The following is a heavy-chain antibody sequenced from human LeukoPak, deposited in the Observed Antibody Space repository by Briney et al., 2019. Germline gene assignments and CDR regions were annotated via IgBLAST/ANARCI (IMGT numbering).Heavy chain of an antibody. Sequence: GGSLRLSCAASGFTFSSSWMSWVRQAPGKGLEWVANIKQDGSEKYYVDSVKGRFTISRDNAKNSLYLQMNSLRAEDTAVYYCARALGDYYYYYMDVWGKGTTVTVSS. CDR3: ARALGDYYYYYMDV. D-gene: IGHD7-27*01. V-gene: IGHV3-7*01. CDR2: IKQDGSEK. CDR1: GFTFSSSW. J-gene: IGHJ6*03.